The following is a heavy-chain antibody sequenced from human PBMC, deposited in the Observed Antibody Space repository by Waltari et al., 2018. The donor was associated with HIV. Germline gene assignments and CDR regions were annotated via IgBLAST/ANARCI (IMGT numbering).Heavy chain of an antibody. Sequence: EVQLVESGGGLVQPGGSLRLSCAASGFTFSSYSLTWVRQAPGKGLEWLSYISSSSSTIYYAVSVKGRFTISRDDAKNSLYLQMNSLRAEDTAVYYCANMGGYYYDSSGYYYDFDYWGQGTLVTVSS. J-gene: IGHJ4*02. CDR2: ISSSSSTI. CDR3: ANMGGYYYDSSGYYYDFDY. V-gene: IGHV3-48*01. CDR1: GFTFSSYS. D-gene: IGHD3-22*01.